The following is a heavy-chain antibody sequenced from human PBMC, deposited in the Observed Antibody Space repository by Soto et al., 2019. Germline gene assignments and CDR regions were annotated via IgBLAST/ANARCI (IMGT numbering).Heavy chain of an antibody. CDR2: IISIFGTA. V-gene: IGHV1-69*12. Sequence: QVQMVQSGAEVKKPGSSVTVSCKASGGTFSSYAISWVRQAPGQGLEWMGGIISIFGTAAYAQKCQGRVTITADESTSTAYMELSSLRSEDTAVYYCARSGARPGDYYYGMDVWGQGTTVTVSA. J-gene: IGHJ6*01. CDR3: ARSGARPGDYYYGMDV. CDR1: GGTFSSYA. D-gene: IGHD3-10*01.